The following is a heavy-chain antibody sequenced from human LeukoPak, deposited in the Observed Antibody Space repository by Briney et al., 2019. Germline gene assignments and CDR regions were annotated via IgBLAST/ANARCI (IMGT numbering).Heavy chain of an antibody. Sequence: SETLSLTCTVSGGSISSGDYYWCWIRQPPGKGLGWIGYIYYSGSTYYNPSLKSRVTISVDTSKNQFSLKLSSVTAADTAVYYCASSYGDFPFDYWGQGTLVTVSS. D-gene: IGHD4-17*01. CDR1: GGSISSGDYY. CDR2: IYYSGST. J-gene: IGHJ4*02. CDR3: ASSYGDFPFDY. V-gene: IGHV4-30-4*08.